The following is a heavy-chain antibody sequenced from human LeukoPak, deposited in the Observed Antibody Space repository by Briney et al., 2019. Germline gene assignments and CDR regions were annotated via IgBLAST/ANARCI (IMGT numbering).Heavy chain of an antibody. CDR2: IYSDGSRT. V-gene: IGHV3-74*01. D-gene: IGHD1-26*01. J-gene: IGHJ3*02. Sequence: GGSLRLSCAGSGFTLSSNWMHWVRQGPGKGLVWVSRIYSDGSRTNYADSVKGRLTISGDNAKNTLYLQMNSLRAEDTAVYYCARSGRGGAFDIWGQGTMVTVSS. CDR1: GFTLSSNW. CDR3: ARSGRGGAFDI.